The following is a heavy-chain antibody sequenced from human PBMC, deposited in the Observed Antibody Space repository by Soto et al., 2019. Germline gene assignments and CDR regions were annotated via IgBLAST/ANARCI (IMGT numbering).Heavy chain of an antibody. Sequence: EVQLVESGGGLVQPGRSLRLSCAASGFTFDAYAMHWVRQAPGKGLEWVSGISWNSGSIGYADSVKGRFTISRDSAKNSVYLQMNSLRAEDTALYYCASEQLALLRGVRDYWGQGTLVTVSS. V-gene: IGHV3-9*01. CDR2: ISWNSGSI. CDR1: GFTFDAYA. J-gene: IGHJ4*02. D-gene: IGHD1-1*01. CDR3: ASEQLALLRGVRDY.